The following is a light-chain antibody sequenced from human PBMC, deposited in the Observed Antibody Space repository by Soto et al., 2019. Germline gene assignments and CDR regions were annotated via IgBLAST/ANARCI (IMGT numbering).Light chain of an antibody. CDR3: QQYGSSPWT. CDR1: QYVSSF. CDR2: GAS. Sequence: ALTQAPATLSVSPGERATLSCRASQYVSSFLAWYQQKPGQAPRLLIYGASSRATGIPDRFSGSGSGTDFTLTISRLEPEDFAVYYCQQYGSSPWTFGQGTKVDIK. J-gene: IGKJ1*01. V-gene: IGKV3-20*01.